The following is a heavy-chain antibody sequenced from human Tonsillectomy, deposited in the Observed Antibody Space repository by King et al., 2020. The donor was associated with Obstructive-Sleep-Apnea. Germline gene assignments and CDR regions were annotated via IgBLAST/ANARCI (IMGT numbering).Heavy chain of an antibody. J-gene: IGHJ4*02. CDR3: ARPDGYSYPSYFAS. CDR1: GYIFTNYW. CDR2: IYPGDSDT. Sequence: VQLVESGAEVKKPGESLKISCKGSGYIFTNYWIGWVRQMPGKGLEWMGIIYPGDSDTRYSPSFQGQVTISADKSISTAYLPWSSLKASDTAIYYCARPDGYSYPSYFASWGQGTLVTVSS. V-gene: IGHV5-51*01. D-gene: IGHD5-24*01.